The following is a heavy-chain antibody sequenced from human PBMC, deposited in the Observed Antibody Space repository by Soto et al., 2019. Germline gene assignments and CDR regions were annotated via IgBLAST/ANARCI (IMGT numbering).Heavy chain of an antibody. V-gene: IGHV3-48*03. Sequence: GGSLRLSCAASGFTFSSYEMNWVRQAPGKGLEWVSYISSSGSTIYYADSVKGRFTISRDNAKNTLYLQMNSLRAEDTAVYYCARNYPLGYCSGGSCYPGLGFDPWGQGTLVTVSS. CDR1: GFTFSSYE. CDR2: ISSSGSTI. D-gene: IGHD2-15*01. CDR3: ARNYPLGYCSGGSCYPGLGFDP. J-gene: IGHJ5*02.